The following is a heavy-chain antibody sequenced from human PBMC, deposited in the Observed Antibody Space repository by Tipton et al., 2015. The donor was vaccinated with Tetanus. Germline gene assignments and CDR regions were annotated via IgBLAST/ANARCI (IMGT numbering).Heavy chain of an antibody. V-gene: IGHV4-31*03. CDR3: AREVNHYDSSDYFTQIPWFDS. CDR2: IYYTGNT. D-gene: IGHD3-22*01. CDR1: GGSLRSGGYY. J-gene: IGHJ5*01. Sequence: TLSLTCTVSGGSLRSGGYYWSWIRQHPGQGLEWIGYIYYTGNTYYNPSLKSRVTLSIDMSKNQFSLELSAVTAADTAVYYCAREVNHYDSSDYFTQIPWFDSWGRGALVTVSS.